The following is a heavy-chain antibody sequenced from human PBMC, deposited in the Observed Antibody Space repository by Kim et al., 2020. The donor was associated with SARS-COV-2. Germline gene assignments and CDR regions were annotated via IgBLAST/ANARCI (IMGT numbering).Heavy chain of an antibody. CDR2: IKQDGSEK. CDR1: GFTFSSYW. V-gene: IGHV3-7*01. Sequence: GGSLRLSCAASGFTFSSYWMSWVRQAPGKGLEWVANIKQDGSEKYYVDSVKGRFTISRDNAKNSLYLQMNSLRAEDTAVYYCARDLHPRIDFWSGYYYYGMDVWGQGTTVTVSS. CDR3: ARDLHPRIDFWSGYYYYGMDV. D-gene: IGHD3-3*01. J-gene: IGHJ6*02.